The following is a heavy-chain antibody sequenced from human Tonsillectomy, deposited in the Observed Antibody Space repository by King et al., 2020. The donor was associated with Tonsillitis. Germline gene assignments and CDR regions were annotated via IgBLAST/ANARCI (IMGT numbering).Heavy chain of an antibody. V-gene: IGHV4-59*01. CDR2: IYYSGST. Sequence: QLQESGPGLVKPSETLSLTCTVSGGSISSYYWSWIRQPPGKGLEWIGYIYYSGSTNYNPSLKSRVTISVETSKNQFSLKLSSVTAADTAVYYCAKAGRDSSGYYGMDVWGQGTTVTVSS. CDR1: GGSISSYY. CDR3: AKAGRDSSGYYGMDV. D-gene: IGHD3-22*01. J-gene: IGHJ6*02.